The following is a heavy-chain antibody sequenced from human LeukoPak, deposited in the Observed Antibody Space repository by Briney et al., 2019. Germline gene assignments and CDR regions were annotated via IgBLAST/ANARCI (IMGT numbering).Heavy chain of an antibody. J-gene: IGHJ3*01. V-gene: IGHV3-48*01. CDR3: ARAGIKVLVTYDALDL. D-gene: IGHD5-18*01. CDR2: MNSDGTTM. CDR1: GFTFSSYA. Sequence: LAGGSLRLSCVASGFTFSSYAMHWVRQTPGKGLEWVSYMNSDGTTMYYADSVKGRFIISRDNGKNSLYLQMTSMRVEDTAVYYCARAGIKVLVTYDALDLWGQGTLVTVSS.